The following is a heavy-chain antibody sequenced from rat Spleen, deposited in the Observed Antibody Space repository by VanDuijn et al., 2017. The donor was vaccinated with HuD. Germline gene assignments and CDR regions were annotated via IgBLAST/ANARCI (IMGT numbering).Heavy chain of an antibody. J-gene: IGHJ2*01. CDR3: TTGEITLGHY. D-gene: IGHD1-4*01. V-gene: IGHV5-20*01. CDR2: ISYDGGGI. Sequence: EVQLVESGGGLVHPGRSLKLSCAASGFTFSDYYMAWVRQAPTKGLEWVASISYDGGGIYYLDSVKGRFTISRDIAKSTLYLQMNDLRSEDTATYYCTTGEITLGHYWGQGVMVTVSS. CDR1: GFTFSDYY.